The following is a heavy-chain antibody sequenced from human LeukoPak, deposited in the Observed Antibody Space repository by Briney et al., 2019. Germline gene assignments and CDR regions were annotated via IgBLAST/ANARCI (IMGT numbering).Heavy chain of an antibody. CDR3: AKEPSYFDY. CDR2: ISYDGSNK. CDR1: GFTFSSYW. Sequence: GGSLRLSCAASGFTFSSYWMSWVRQAPGKGLEWVAVISYDGSNKYYADSVKGRFTISRDNSKNTLYLQMNSLRAEDTAVYYCAKEPSYFDYWGQGTLVTVSS. J-gene: IGHJ4*02. V-gene: IGHV3-30*18.